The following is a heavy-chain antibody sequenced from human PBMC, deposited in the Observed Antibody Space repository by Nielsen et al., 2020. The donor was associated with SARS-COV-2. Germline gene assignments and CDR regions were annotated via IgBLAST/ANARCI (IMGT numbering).Heavy chain of an antibody. CDR3: ARGRWGPSRLLKYYFYAMDV. CDR1: GGSISPYY. D-gene: IGHD7-27*01. Sequence: SETLSLTCTVSGGSISPYYWTWIRQPPGKGLEFIGYTYYSGITDYNPSLKSRVTISVDTSKNQFSLNLSSATAADTAVYYCARGRWGPSRLLKYYFYAMDVWGEGTTVTVSS. V-gene: IGHV4-59*12. CDR2: TYYSGIT. J-gene: IGHJ6*02.